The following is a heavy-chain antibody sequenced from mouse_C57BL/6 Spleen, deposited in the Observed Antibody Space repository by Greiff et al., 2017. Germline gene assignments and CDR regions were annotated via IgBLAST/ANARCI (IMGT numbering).Heavy chain of an antibody. CDR2: ISNGGGST. J-gene: IGHJ4*01. CDR1: GFTFSDYY. V-gene: IGHV5-12*01. D-gene: IGHD2-2*01. CDR3: ARRVYGYDDAMDY. Sequence: EVQLVESGGGLVQPGGSLKLSCAASGFTFSDYYMYWVRQTPEKRLEWVAYISNGGGSTYYPDTVKGRFTISRDNAKNTLYLQMSRLKSEDTAMYYCARRVYGYDDAMDYWGQGTSVTVSS.